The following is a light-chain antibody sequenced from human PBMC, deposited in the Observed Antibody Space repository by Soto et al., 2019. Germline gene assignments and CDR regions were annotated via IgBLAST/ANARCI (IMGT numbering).Light chain of an antibody. Sequence: QSALTQPPSASGSPGQSVTISCTGTSSDVGAYKYVSWYQQYPGKAPKLMIYEVTKRPSGVPDRFSGSKSGNTASLTVSVLQAEDEADYYCASYVGNDIWVYGGGTKLTVL. CDR2: EVT. V-gene: IGLV2-8*01. CDR3: ASYVGNDIWV. CDR1: SSDVGAYKY. J-gene: IGLJ3*02.